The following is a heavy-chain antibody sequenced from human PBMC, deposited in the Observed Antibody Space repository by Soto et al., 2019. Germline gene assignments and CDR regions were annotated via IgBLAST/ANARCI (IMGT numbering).Heavy chain of an antibody. CDR3: ARGSTDSYPGTRIFDF. J-gene: IGHJ4*02. CDR2: ITDTGGDT. Sequence: VGPKRLCWIFAGVNCGDPASRWVREDTVEGLEWVSTITDTGGDTKYADSVRGRFTMSRDNSKKTLYLQMNSLRVEDSALYYCARGSTDSYPGTRIFDFWGRGTLVPGSS. CDR1: GVNCGDPA. D-gene: IGHD3-10*01. V-gene: IGHV3-23*01.